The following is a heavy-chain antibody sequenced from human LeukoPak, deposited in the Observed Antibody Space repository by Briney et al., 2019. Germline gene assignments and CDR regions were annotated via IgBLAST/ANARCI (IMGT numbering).Heavy chain of an antibody. CDR1: GGFFSGYY. D-gene: IGHD2-2*01. CDR3: ARGLYPGGSSTSCYLCFDS. CDR2: VDHSGST. Sequence: SETLSLTCAVYGGFFSGYYWTWIRQPPGKGLEWIGEVDHSGSTNYNPSLTSRVTISVDTSKHQFSLNLTSVTAAYTAVYYCARGLYPGGSSTSCYLCFDSWGQGTLVTVSS. V-gene: IGHV4-34*01. J-gene: IGHJ4*02.